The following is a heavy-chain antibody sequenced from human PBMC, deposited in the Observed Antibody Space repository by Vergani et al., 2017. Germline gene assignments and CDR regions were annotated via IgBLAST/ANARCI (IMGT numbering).Heavy chain of an antibody. Sequence: GQLVESGGGLVQPGGSLRLSCEATGFSLSVYSMNWAHQAPGKGLEWISYMSIHSNVIYYADSVKGRFTISRDIDKNTLYLQMDDLRVEDTAVYYCARDFRAPLDYWGQGTRVTVSS. CDR3: ARDFRAPLDY. V-gene: IGHV3-48*01. J-gene: IGHJ4*02. CDR2: MSIHSNVI. CDR1: GFSLSVYS.